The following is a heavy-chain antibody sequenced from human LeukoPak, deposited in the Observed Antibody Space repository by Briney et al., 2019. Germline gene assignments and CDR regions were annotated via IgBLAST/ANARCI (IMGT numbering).Heavy chain of an antibody. CDR1: GGSISSGGHY. D-gene: IGHD3-9*01. CDR2: INHSGST. CDR3: ARVERSPILSIYFYGMDV. J-gene: IGHJ6*02. Sequence: SETLSLTCTVSGGSISSGGHYWSWIRQPPGKGLEWIGEINHSGSTNYNPSLKSRVTISVDTSKNQFSLKLSSVTAADTAVYYCARVERSPILSIYFYGMDVWGQGTTVTVSS. V-gene: IGHV4-39*07.